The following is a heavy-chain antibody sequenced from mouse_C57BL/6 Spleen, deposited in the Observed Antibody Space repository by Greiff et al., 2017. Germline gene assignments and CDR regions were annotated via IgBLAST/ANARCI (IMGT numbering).Heavy chain of an antibody. CDR2: IYPGGGYN. CDR3: ARSEGYGSSYWYFDV. J-gene: IGHJ1*03. CDR1: GYTFTNYW. V-gene: IGHV1-63*01. Sequence: VQLQQSGAELVRPGTSVKMSCKASGYTFTNYWIGWAKQRPGHGLEWIGDIYPGGGYNNYNEKFKGKATLTADKSSSTAYMQFSSLTSEDSASYDCARSEGYGSSYWYFDVWGTGTTGTVAA. D-gene: IGHD1-1*01.